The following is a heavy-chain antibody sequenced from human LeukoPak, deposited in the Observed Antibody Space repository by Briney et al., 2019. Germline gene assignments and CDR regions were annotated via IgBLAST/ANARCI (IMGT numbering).Heavy chain of an antibody. Sequence: PSETLSLTCTVSGGSISNYYWSWIRQPPGKGLEWIGYIYYSGSTYYNPSLKSRVTISVDTSKNQFSLKLSSVTAADTAVYYCARDRAGEGFDPWGQGTLVTVSS. CDR3: ARDRAGEGFDP. J-gene: IGHJ5*02. CDR1: GGSISNYY. CDR2: IYYSGST. D-gene: IGHD6-19*01. V-gene: IGHV4-59*12.